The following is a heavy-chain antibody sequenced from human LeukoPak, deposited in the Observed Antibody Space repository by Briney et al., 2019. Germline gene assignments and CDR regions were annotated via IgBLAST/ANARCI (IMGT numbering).Heavy chain of an antibody. Sequence: PSETLSLTCAVYGGSFSGYYWSWIRQPPGKGLEWVGRIKSKTDGGTTDYAAPVKGRFTISRDDSKNTLYLQMNSLKTEDTAVYYCTTDPTIIAVAAYLDYWGQGTLVTVSS. V-gene: IGHV3-15*01. CDR3: TTDPTIIAVAAYLDY. J-gene: IGHJ4*02. CDR1: GGSFSGYY. CDR2: IKSKTDGGTT. D-gene: IGHD6-19*01.